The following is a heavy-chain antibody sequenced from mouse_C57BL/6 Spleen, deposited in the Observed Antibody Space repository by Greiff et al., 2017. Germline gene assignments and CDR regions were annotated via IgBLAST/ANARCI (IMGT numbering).Heavy chain of an antibody. Sequence: QVQLQQPGAELVMPGASVKLSCKASGYTFTSYWMHWVKQRPGQGLEWIGEIDPSDSYTNYNHKFKGKSTLTVDKSASTAYMQLRSLTSEDSAISYCASRAHPYYFDYWGQGTTLTVSS. V-gene: IGHV1-69*01. CDR1: GYTFTSYW. D-gene: IGHD3-3*01. J-gene: IGHJ2*01. CDR2: IDPSDSYT. CDR3: ASRAHPYYFDY.